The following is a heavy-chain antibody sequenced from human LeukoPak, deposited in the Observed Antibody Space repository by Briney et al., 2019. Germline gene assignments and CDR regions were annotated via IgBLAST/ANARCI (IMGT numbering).Heavy chain of an antibody. D-gene: IGHD3-22*01. V-gene: IGHV4-59*08. CDR2: IYDTGST. CDR1: GGSISSYY. Sequence: PSETLSLTCTVSGGSISSYYWSWIRQPPGKGLEWIGYIYDTGSTNYNPSLQSRVTISVDTSKNQFSLKLSSVTAADTAVYYCARRKDYDSSGYPAYYFDYWGQGTLVTVSS. J-gene: IGHJ4*02. CDR3: ARRKDYDSSGYPAYYFDY.